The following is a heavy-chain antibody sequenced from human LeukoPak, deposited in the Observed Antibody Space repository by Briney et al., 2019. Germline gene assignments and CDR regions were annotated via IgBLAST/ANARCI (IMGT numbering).Heavy chain of an antibody. Sequence: SETLSLTCAVYGGSFSGNYWSWIRQPPGKGLEWIGEINHSGSTNYNPSLKSRVTISVDTSKNQFSLKLSSVTAADTAVYYCARGRYCSGGSCFSAPFDYWGQGTLVTVSS. CDR3: ARGRYCSGGSCFSAPFDY. CDR2: INHSGST. V-gene: IGHV4-34*01. CDR1: GGSFSGNY. D-gene: IGHD2-15*01. J-gene: IGHJ4*02.